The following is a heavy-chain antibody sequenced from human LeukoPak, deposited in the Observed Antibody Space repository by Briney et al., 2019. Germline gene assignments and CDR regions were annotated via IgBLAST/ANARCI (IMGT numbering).Heavy chain of an antibody. Sequence: SETLSLTCTVSGGSISSYYWSWIRRPPGKGLEWIGYVYYSGSTNYNPALKSRVTISIGTSKNQFSLKLSSVTAADTAVYYCARLLWYGAWGQGTLVTVSS. J-gene: IGHJ4*02. CDR3: ARLLWYGA. V-gene: IGHV4-59*12. CDR1: GGSISSYY. CDR2: VYYSGST. D-gene: IGHD3-10*01.